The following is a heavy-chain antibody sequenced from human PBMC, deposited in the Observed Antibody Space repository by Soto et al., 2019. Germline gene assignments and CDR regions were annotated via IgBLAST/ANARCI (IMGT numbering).Heavy chain of an antibody. Sequence: QVQLVESGGGVVQPGRSLRLSCAASGFTFSSYAMHWVRQAPGKGLEWVAVISYDGSNKYYADSVKGRFTISRDNSKNTLYLQMNSLRAEDTAVYYCARDGPYSSSWNIDYWGQGTLVTVSS. CDR2: ISYDGSNK. V-gene: IGHV3-30-3*01. CDR1: GFTFSSYA. J-gene: IGHJ4*02. D-gene: IGHD6-13*01. CDR3: ARDGPYSSSWNIDY.